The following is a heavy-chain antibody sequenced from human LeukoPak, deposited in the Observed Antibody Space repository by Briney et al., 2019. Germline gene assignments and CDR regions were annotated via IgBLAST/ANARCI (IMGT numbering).Heavy chain of an antibody. V-gene: IGHV4-59*12. J-gene: IGHJ4*02. CDR3: ARSTITYSSGWYYFDY. CDR2: IYYSGST. D-gene: IGHD6-19*01. Sequence: PSETLSLTCTVSGGSISSYYWSWIRQPPGKGLEWIGYIYYSGSTNYNPSLKSRVTISVDTSKNQFSLKLSSVTAADTAVYYCARSTITYSSGWYYFDYWGQGTLVTVSS. CDR1: GGSISSYY.